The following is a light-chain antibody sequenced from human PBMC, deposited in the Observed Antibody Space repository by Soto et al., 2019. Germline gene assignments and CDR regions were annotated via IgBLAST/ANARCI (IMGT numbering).Light chain of an antibody. Sequence: DIQMTQSPSSLSASVGDRVSITCRASQGISDSLAWFEHNPGKPPRLLMYAASTLQSWVPSRFSGSASGTDFILAIGSPQPEGVAAYCCQNYNRAPLSCRGGTRVEIK. V-gene: IGKV1-27*01. CDR3: QNYNRAPLS. CDR1: QGISDS. CDR2: AAS. J-gene: IGKJ4*01.